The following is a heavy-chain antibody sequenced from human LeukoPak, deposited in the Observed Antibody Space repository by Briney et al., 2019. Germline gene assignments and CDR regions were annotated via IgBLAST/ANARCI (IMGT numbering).Heavy chain of an antibody. CDR2: ISYDGNKK. J-gene: IGHJ4*02. D-gene: IGHD6-13*01. Sequence: GGSLRLSCAASGFTFSSYAMHWVRQAPGKGLEWVAVISYDGNKKYYADSVKGRFTISRDNSKNTLYLQMNSLRAEDTAVYYCARDKHQRVRYYCDYWGQGTLVTVSS. CDR1: GFTFSSYA. V-gene: IGHV3-30-3*01. CDR3: ARDKHQRVRYYCDY.